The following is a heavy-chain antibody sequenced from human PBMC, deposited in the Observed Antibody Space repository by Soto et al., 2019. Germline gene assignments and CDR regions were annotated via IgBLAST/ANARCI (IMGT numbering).Heavy chain of an antibody. Sequence: GSLRLSCASSGFTFSSYAMHWVRQAPGKGLEWVAVISYDGSNKYYADSVKGRFTISRDNSENILYLQMNSLRPDDTAVYFCARETSDDFWSGPKTMDVWGKGTTVTVSS. CDR3: ARETSDDFWSGPKTMDV. D-gene: IGHD3-3*01. CDR2: ISYDGSNK. J-gene: IGHJ6*04. CDR1: GFTFSSYA. V-gene: IGHV3-30-3*01.